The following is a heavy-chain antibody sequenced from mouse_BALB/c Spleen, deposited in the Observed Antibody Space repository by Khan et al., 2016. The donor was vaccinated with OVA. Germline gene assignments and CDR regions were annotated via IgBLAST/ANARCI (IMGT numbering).Heavy chain of an antibody. CDR3: ARWFAY. V-gene: IGHV3-2*02. CDR2: INYSGGT. J-gene: IGHJ3*01. CDR1: GYSITSDYA. Sequence: EVQLQESGPGLVKPSQSLSLTCTVTGYSITSDYAWNWIRQFPGNKLEWVGYINYSGGTSYHPSLKSRISITRDTSKNQFFLRLNSVTTEDSATYYCARWFAYWGQGTLVTVS.